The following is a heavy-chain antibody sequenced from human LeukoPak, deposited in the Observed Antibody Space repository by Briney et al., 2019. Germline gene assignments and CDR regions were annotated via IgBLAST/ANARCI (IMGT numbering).Heavy chain of an antibody. Sequence: ASVKVSCKASGYTFTSYAMHWVRQAPGQRLEWMGWINAGNGNTKYSQKFQGRVTITADESTSTAYMELSSLRSEDTAVYYCARVPNWNYGYYYCYMDVWGKGTTVTVSS. D-gene: IGHD1-7*01. CDR2: INAGNGNT. CDR3: ARVPNWNYGYYYCYMDV. CDR1: GYTFTSYA. V-gene: IGHV1-3*01. J-gene: IGHJ6*03.